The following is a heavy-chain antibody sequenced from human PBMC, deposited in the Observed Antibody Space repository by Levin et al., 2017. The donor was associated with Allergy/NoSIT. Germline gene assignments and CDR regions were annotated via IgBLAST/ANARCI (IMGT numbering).Heavy chain of an antibody. D-gene: IGHD1-1*01. J-gene: IGHJ6*02. V-gene: IGHV3-48*04. CDR2: IRPTSEII. CDR3: ARDLTTIRGGRDV. CDR1: GFSFSSSG. Sequence: GGSLRLSCAASGFSFSSSGMNWVRQAPGQGLEWVSYIRPTSEIIHYADSVKGRFTISRDNAKNSLYLQMNSLRAEDTAIYYCARDLTTIRGGRDVWGQGTTVTV.